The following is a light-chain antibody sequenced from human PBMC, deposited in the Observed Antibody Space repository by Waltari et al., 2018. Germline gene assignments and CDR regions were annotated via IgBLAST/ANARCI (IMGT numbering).Light chain of an antibody. J-gene: IGLJ1*01. CDR2: EDK. CDR3: QAWDSSSYV. Sequence: SYELTQPPSVSVSPGQTASITCSGDKLGDKYASWYQQKPGQSPVLVSDEDKKRPSGIPERCSGSNSGNTATLTISGTQAMDEADYYCQAWDSSSYVFGTGTKVTVL. V-gene: IGLV3-1*01. CDR1: KLGDKY.